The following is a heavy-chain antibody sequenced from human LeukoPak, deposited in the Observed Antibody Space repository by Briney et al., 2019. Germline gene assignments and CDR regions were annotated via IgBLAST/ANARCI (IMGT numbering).Heavy chain of an antibody. Sequence: ASVKVSCKASGYTFTSYAMNWVRQAPGQGLEWMGWINPNSGGTNYAQKFQGRVTMTRDTSISTAYMELSRLRSDDTAVYYCARGPNYYDSSGFHYRDWGQGTLVTVSS. V-gene: IGHV1-2*02. D-gene: IGHD3-22*01. J-gene: IGHJ4*02. CDR1: GYTFTSYA. CDR3: ARGPNYYDSSGFHYRD. CDR2: INPNSGGT.